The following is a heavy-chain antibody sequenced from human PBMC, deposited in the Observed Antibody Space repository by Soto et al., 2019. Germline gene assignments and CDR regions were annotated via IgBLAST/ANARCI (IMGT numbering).Heavy chain of an antibody. CDR1: GFTFSGSA. CDR2: IRNKADNYAT. J-gene: IGHJ6*02. CDR3: TRIAPTYNMDV. D-gene: IGHD2-21*01. Sequence: EVHLVESGGGLVQPGGSLRLSCAASGFTFSGSAMHWVRQASGKGLEWVGRIRNKADNYATAYTASVKGRFSISRDDSKNTAYLQMNSLQTEDTALYYCTRIAPTYNMDVWGQGTTGTVSS. V-gene: IGHV3-73*02.